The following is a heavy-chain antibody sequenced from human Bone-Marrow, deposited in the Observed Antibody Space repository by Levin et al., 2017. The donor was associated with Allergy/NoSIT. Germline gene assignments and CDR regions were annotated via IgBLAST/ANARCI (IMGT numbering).Heavy chain of an antibody. D-gene: IGHD2-15*01. CDR2: ISHDGNDK. J-gene: IGHJ3*02. V-gene: IGHV3-30*18. CDR3: AKAADIVVVLTATDAFDI. Sequence: GGSLRLSCAASGFSFSNYGIYWVRQAPGKGLEWVAVISHDGNDKYYADSVKGRFTISRDNSKNTVYLQMHSLRAEDTALYYCAKAADIVVVLTATDAFDIWGQGTMVTVSS. CDR1: GFSFSNYG.